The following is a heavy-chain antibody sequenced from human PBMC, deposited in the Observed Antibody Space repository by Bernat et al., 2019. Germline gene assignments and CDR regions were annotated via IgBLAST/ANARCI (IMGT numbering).Heavy chain of an antibody. J-gene: IGHJ4*02. CDR3: ARWVYCSSGSCYSPGFDY. Sequence: EVQLVESGGGLVQPGGSLRLSCAASGFTFSSYWMHLVRQAPGKGLVWVSRINSDGSSTSYADAVKGRFTIARDNAKNTLYLQMNSLRVEDTAVYYIARWVYCSSGSCYSPGFDYWGQGTLVPVSS. V-gene: IGHV3-74*01. CDR1: GFTFSSYW. D-gene: IGHD2-15*01. CDR2: INSDGSST.